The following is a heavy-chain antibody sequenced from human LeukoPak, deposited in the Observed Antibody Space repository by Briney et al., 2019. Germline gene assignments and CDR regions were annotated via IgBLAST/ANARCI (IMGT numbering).Heavy chain of an antibody. CDR2: ISYDGSNK. V-gene: IGHV3-30-3*01. Sequence: GRSLRLSCAASGFTFSSYAMHWVRQAPGKGLAWVAVISYDGSNKYYADSVKGRFTISRDNSKNTLYLQMNSLRAEDTAVYYCARDRDGLGYDSWLDGMDVWGQGTTVTVSS. D-gene: IGHD5-12*01. CDR3: ARDRDGLGYDSWLDGMDV. CDR1: GFTFSSYA. J-gene: IGHJ6*02.